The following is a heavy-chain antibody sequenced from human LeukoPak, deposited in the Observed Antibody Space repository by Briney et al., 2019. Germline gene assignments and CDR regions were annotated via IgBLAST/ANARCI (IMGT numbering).Heavy chain of an antibody. CDR1: GFTFDDYG. J-gene: IGHJ6*03. CDR3: AKDTIYAVGSSSYMDV. D-gene: IGHD6-13*01. V-gene: IGHV3-20*04. Sequence: GGSLRLSCAASGFTFDDYGMSWVRQAPGKGLEWVSGTNWNGGSTGYADSVKGRFTISRDNAKNSLYLQMNSLRAEDMALYYCAKDTIYAVGSSSYMDVWGKGTTVTVSS. CDR2: TNWNGGST.